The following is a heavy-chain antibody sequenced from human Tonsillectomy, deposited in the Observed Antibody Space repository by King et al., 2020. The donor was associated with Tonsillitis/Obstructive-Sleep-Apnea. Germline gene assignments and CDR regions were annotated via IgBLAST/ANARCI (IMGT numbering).Heavy chain of an antibody. V-gene: IGHV3-66*01. J-gene: IGHJ2*01. CDR3: ARDTGNWETREWYFDL. CDR2: IYSGGST. Sequence: VQLVESGGGLVQSGGSLRLSCAASGFTVSSSYMTWVRQAPGKGLEWVSVIYSGGSTYYADSVRGRFTVSRDNSKNTLYLQMNSLRAEDTAVYYCARDTGNWETREWYFDLWGRGTLVTVSS. CDR1: GFTVSSSY. D-gene: IGHD7-27*01.